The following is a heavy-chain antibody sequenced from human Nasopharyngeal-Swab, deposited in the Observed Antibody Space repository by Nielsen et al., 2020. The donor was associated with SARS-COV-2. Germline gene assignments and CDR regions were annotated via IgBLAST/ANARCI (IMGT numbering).Heavy chain of an antibody. CDR2: IWYDGSNK. CDR3: ARDPSYDSSGFRV. Sequence: VRQAPGKGLEWVAVIWYDGSNKYYADSVKGRFTISRDNSKNTLYLQMNSLRAEDTAVYYCARDPSYDSSGFRVWGQGTMVT. J-gene: IGHJ3*01. V-gene: IGHV3-33*01. D-gene: IGHD3-22*01.